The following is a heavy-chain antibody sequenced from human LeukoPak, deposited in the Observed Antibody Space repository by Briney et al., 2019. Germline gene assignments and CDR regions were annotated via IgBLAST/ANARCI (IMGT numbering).Heavy chain of an antibody. D-gene: IGHD2-15*01. CDR1: GGSISSYY. CDR2: IYPGGNT. CDR3: TREKSPDYCSGASCYFDY. Sequence: SETLSLTCTVSGGSISSYYWSWIRQPAGKGLEWIGRIYPGGNTNYNPSLKSRVTISVDTSKNQFSLKLSSVTAADTAVYYCTREKSPDYCSGASCYFDYWGQGTLVTVSP. V-gene: IGHV4-4*07. J-gene: IGHJ4*02.